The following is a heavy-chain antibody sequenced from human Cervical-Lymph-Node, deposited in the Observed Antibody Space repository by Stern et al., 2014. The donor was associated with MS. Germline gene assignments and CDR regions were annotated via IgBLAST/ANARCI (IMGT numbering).Heavy chain of an antibody. CDR1: GGSISSYY. Sequence: VQLVESGPGLVKPSETLSLTCTVSGGSISSYYWSWIRQPPGKGLEWIGYIYYSGSTNYNPSLKSRVTISVDTSKNQFSLKLSSVTAADMAVYYCARAPLFSSPYGMDVWGQGTTVTVSS. J-gene: IGHJ6*02. V-gene: IGHV4-59*01. CDR3: ARAPLFSSPYGMDV. CDR2: IYYSGST. D-gene: IGHD6-19*01.